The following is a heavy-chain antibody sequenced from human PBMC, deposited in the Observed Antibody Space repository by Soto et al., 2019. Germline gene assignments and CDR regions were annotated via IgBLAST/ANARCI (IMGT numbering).Heavy chain of an antibody. CDR2: INQSRST. Sequence: SETPCLTCAVHGGPLSGYEWSLIRKTPGKGLEYIGEINQSRSTNYNPTLKSRVTISVDTSRNQVALKLSSVTAADTDVYYCECGYGVDYWGQGTLVTVSS. J-gene: IGHJ4*02. CDR1: GGPLSGYE. D-gene: IGHD4-17*01. V-gene: IGHV4-34*01. CDR3: ECGYGVDY.